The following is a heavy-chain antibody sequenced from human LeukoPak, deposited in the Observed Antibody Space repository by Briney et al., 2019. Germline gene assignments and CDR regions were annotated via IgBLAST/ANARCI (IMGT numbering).Heavy chain of an antibody. CDR2: IWYDGSNK. J-gene: IGHJ2*01. CDR3: ARDLGPSYWYFDL. V-gene: IGHV3-33*01. Sequence: GSLRLSCAASGFTFSSYGMHWVRQAPGKGLEWVAVIWYDGSNKYYADSVKGRFTISRDNSKNTLYLQMNSLRAEDTAVYYCARDLGPSYWYFDLWGRGTLVTVSS. CDR1: GFTFSSYG.